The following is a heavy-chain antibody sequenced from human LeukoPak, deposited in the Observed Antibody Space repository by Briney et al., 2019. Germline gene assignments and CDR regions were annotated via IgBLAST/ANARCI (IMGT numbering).Heavy chain of an antibody. CDR1: GGSISSYY. Sequence: SETLSLTCTVSGGSISSYYWSWIRQPPGKGLEWIGYIYYSGSTNYNPSLKSRVTISVDTSKNQFSLKLSSVTAADTAVYYCARLDSGWHPLDYWGQGTLVTVSS. CDR2: IYYSGST. V-gene: IGHV4-59*01. J-gene: IGHJ4*02. CDR3: ARLDSGWHPLDY. D-gene: IGHD6-25*01.